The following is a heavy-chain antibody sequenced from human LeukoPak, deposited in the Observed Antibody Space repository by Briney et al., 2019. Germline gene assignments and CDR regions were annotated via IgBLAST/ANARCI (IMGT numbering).Heavy chain of an antibody. CDR3: AELGITMIGGV. Sequence: GGSLRLSCAASGFTFDDYGMNWVRQAPGKGLEWVSYISSSGSTIYYADSVKGRFTISRDNAKNSLYLQMNSLRAEDTAVYYCAELGITMIGGVWGKGTTVTVSS. CDR2: ISSSGSTI. V-gene: IGHV3-48*03. D-gene: IGHD3-10*02. CDR1: GFTFDDYG. J-gene: IGHJ6*04.